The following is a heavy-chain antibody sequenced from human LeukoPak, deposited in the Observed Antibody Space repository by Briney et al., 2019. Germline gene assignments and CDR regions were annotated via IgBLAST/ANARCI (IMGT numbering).Heavy chain of an antibody. CDR3: AKARLSGYYFDY. D-gene: IGHD6-25*01. V-gene: IGHV3-21*04. CDR1: GFTFSSYS. Sequence: GGSLRLSCAASGFTFSSYSMNWVRQAPGKGLEGVSSISSSSSYIYYADSVKGRFTISRDNAKNTLYLQMNSLRAEDTAVYYCAKARLSGYYFDYWGQGTLVTVSS. J-gene: IGHJ4*02. CDR2: ISSSSSYI.